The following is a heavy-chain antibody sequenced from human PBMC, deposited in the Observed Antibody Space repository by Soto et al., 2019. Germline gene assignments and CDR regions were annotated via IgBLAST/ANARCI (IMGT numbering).Heavy chain of an antibody. Sequence: GASVKVSCKASGGTFSSYAISWVRQAPGQGLEWMGRIIPIFGTANYAQKFQGRVTITADESTSTAYMELSSLRSEDTAVYYCANTDMTDYYYYGMDVWGQGTTVTVSS. CDR2: IIPIFGTA. CDR3: ANTDMTDYYYYGMDV. V-gene: IGHV1-69*13. D-gene: IGHD2-15*01. CDR1: GGTFSSYA. J-gene: IGHJ6*02.